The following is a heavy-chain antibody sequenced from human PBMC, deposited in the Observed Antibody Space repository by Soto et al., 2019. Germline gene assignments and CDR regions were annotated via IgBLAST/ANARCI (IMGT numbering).Heavy chain of an antibody. CDR3: ASDVRIRIAAAGMEAWQYFQH. CDR2: ISSSSSTI. D-gene: IGHD6-13*01. V-gene: IGHV3-48*02. Sequence: GGSLRLSCAASGFTFSSYSMNWVRQAPGKGLEWASYISSSSSTIYYADSVKGRFTISRDNAKNSLYLQMNSLRDEDTAVYYCASDVRIRIAAAGMEAWQYFQHWGQGTLVTVSS. CDR1: GFTFSSYS. J-gene: IGHJ1*01.